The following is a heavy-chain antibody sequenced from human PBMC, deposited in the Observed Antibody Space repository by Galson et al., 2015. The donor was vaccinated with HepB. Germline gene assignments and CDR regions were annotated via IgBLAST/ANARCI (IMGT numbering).Heavy chain of an antibody. Sequence: SLRLSCAASGFTFSTYSMNWIRQGPGKGPEWVAYITSNSSTVFYADSVKGRFTISRDNAKNSLSLQMNSLRAEDTAVYYCARDAFGDFWGQGTLVTVSS. D-gene: IGHD3-10*01. V-gene: IGHV3-48*01. CDR3: ARDAFGDF. CDR2: ITSNSSTV. J-gene: IGHJ4*02. CDR1: GFTFSTYS.